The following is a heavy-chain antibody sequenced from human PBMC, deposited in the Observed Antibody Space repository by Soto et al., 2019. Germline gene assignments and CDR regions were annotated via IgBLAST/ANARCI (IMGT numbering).Heavy chain of an antibody. CDR1: GGSISSGGYS. CDR2: IYHSGST. J-gene: IGHJ4*02. D-gene: IGHD4-17*01. Sequence: KPSETLSLTCAVSGGSISSGGYSWSWIRQPPGKGLEWIGYIYHSGSTYYNPSLKSRVTISVDRSKNQFSLKLSSVTAADTAVYYCASLYGGTDRVDYWGQGTLVTVSS. V-gene: IGHV4-30-2*01. CDR3: ASLYGGTDRVDY.